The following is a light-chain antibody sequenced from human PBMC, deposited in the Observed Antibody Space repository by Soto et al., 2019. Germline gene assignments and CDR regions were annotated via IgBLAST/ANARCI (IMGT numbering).Light chain of an antibody. CDR3: QSYDSSLRVV. J-gene: IGLJ2*01. CDR2: GNS. V-gene: IGLV1-40*01. CDR1: SSNIGAGYD. Sequence: QSGLTQPPSVSGAPGQRVTISCTGSSSNIGAGYDVHWYQQLPGTAPKLLIYGNSNRPSGVPDRFSGSKSGTSASLAITGLQAEDEADYYCQSYDSSLRVVFGGATKVTVL.